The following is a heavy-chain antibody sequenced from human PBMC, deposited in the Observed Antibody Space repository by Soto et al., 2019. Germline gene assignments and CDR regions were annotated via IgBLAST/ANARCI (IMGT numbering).Heavy chain of an antibody. CDR2: ISAYNGNT. V-gene: IGHV1-18*01. J-gene: IGHJ5*02. D-gene: IGHD2-2*01. CDR3: VFDGAWCISTSCSPRNWFDP. CDR1: GYTFTSYG. Sequence: ASVKVSCKASGYTFTSYGISWVRQAPGQGLEWMGWISAYNGNTNYAQKLQGRVTMTTDTSTSTAYMELRSLRSDDTAVYYCVFDGAWCISTSCSPRNWFDPWGQVTLVNVST.